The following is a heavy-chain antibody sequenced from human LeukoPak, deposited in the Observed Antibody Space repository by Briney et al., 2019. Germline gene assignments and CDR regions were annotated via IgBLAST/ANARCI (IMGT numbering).Heavy chain of an antibody. V-gene: IGHV3-23*01. D-gene: IGHD3-10*01. Sequence: PGGSLRLSCAASGFTFSSYAMSWVRQAPGKGLEWVSSISGSGGSTYYADSVKGRFTISRDNSKNTLYLQMNSLRAEDTAVYYCAKDYYGSGRGGVSDYWGQGTLVTVSS. CDR3: AKDYYGSGRGGVSDY. CDR2: ISGSGGST. CDR1: GFTFSSYA. J-gene: IGHJ4*02.